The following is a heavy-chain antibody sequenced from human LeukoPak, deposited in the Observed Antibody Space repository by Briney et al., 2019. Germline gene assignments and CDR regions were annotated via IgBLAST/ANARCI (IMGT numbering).Heavy chain of an antibody. D-gene: IGHD3-22*01. CDR2: MNPNSGNT. Sequence: EASVKVSCKASGYTFTSYDINWVRQATGQGLEWMGWMNPNSGNTGYAQKFQGRVTMTRNTSISTAYMELSRLRSDDTAVYYCARGQYYDSSGRDYWGQGTLVTVSS. J-gene: IGHJ4*02. CDR3: ARGQYYDSSGRDY. V-gene: IGHV1-8*01. CDR1: GYTFTSYD.